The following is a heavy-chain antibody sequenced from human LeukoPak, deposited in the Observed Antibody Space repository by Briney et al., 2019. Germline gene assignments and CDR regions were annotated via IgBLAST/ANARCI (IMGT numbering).Heavy chain of an antibody. Sequence: SETLSLTCTVSGGSFTSGSYYWSWIRQPAGKGLEWIGRIYTSGSTNYNPSLKSRVTISVDTSKNQFSLKLSSVTAADTAVYYCARLHYYGSGSPFDYWGQGTLVTVSS. CDR2: IYTSGST. J-gene: IGHJ4*02. V-gene: IGHV4-61*02. CDR1: GGSFTSGSYY. D-gene: IGHD3-10*01. CDR3: ARLHYYGSGSPFDY.